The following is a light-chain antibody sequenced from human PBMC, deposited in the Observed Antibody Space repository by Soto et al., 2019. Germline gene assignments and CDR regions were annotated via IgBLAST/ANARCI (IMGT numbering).Light chain of an antibody. J-gene: IGLJ2*01. Sequence: QSVLTQPASVSGSPGQSITISCTGTSSDVGSYNLVSWYQQHPGKAPKLMNYEGSKRPSGVSNRFSGSKSGTSASLAISGLQSEDEADYYCAAWDDSLNGPVFGGGTQLTVL. CDR3: AAWDDSLNGPV. CDR2: EGS. CDR1: SSDVGSYNL. V-gene: IGLV2-14*02.